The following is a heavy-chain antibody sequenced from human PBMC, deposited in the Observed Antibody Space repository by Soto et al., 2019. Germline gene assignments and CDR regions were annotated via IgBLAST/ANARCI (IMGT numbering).Heavy chain of an antibody. J-gene: IGHJ4*02. V-gene: IGHV3-30*03. D-gene: IGHD3-22*01. CDR1: GFTFSSYG. CDR3: AREMRTQSITMIVVPQEARFDY. Sequence: PGGSLRLSCAASGFTFSSYGMHWVRQAPGKGLEWVAVISYDGSNKYYADSVKGRFTISRDNAKNSLYLQMNSLRAEDTAVYYCAREMRTQSITMIVVPQEARFDYWGQGTLVTVSS. CDR2: ISYDGSNK.